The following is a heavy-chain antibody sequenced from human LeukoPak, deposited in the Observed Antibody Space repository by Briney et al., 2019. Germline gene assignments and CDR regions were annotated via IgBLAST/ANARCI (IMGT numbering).Heavy chain of an antibody. CDR1: GYSISSGYY. CDR2: IYHSGST. V-gene: IGHV4-38-2*02. D-gene: IGHD3-10*01. J-gene: IGHJ4*02. Sequence: SETLSLTCTVSGYSISSGYYWGWIRQPPGKGLEWIGSIYHSGSTYYNPSLKSRVTISVDTSKDQFSLKLSSVTAADTAVYYCARAGGYYTSGSYLGYWGQGTLVTVSS. CDR3: ARAGGYYTSGSYLGY.